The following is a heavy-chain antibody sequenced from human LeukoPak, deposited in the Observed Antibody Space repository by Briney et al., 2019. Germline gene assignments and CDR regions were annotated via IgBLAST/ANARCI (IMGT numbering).Heavy chain of an antibody. Sequence: GGSLRLSCAASGFTFRSCAIHWVRQAPGKGLEWVSGISDSGFSAFYTHSVKGRFTISRDNSKNTLYLQMSSLRAEETAVYYCAKGDGSLYVTHFDFWGQGTLVSVSS. D-gene: IGHD2-21*01. CDR1: GFTFRSCA. CDR2: ISDSGFSA. V-gene: IGHV3-23*01. J-gene: IGHJ4*02. CDR3: AKGDGSLYVTHFDF.